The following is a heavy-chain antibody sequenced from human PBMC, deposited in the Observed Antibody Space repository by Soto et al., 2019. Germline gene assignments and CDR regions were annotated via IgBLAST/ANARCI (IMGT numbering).Heavy chain of an antibody. Sequence: GGSLRLSCAASGFTFSSYWMSWVRQAPGKGLEWVANIKQDGSEKYYVDSVKGRFTISRDNAKNSLYLQMNSLRAEDTAVYYCARGRDCTNGVCCFDPWGQGTLVTVSS. J-gene: IGHJ5*02. CDR2: IKQDGSEK. CDR3: ARGRDCTNGVCCFDP. CDR1: GFTFSSYW. V-gene: IGHV3-7*01. D-gene: IGHD2-8*01.